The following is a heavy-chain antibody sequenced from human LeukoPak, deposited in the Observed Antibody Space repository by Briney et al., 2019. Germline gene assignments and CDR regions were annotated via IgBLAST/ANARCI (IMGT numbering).Heavy chain of an antibody. V-gene: IGHV3-48*04. Sequence: GGSLRLSCAASGFTFSSYTMNWVRQPPGKGLEWVSNIGTSSTTIYYADSVKGRFTISRDNAKNSLFLQMNSLRAEDTAVYYCARDETYDYVWGSFRYPFDYWGQGTLVTVSS. D-gene: IGHD3-16*02. J-gene: IGHJ4*02. CDR3: ARDETYDYVWGSFRYPFDY. CDR2: IGTSSTTI. CDR1: GFTFSSYT.